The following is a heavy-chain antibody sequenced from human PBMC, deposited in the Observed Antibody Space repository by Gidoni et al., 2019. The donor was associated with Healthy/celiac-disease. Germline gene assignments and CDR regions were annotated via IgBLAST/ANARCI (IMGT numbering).Heavy chain of an antibody. CDR3: ARGLTVFHRFDY. V-gene: IGHV4-34*01. CDR2: INHSGST. Sequence: QVQLQQWGAGLLKPSETLSLTCAVYGGSFSGYYWSWIRQPPVKGLEWIGEINHSGSTNYNPSLKSRVTISVDTSKNQFSLKLGSVTAADTAVYYCARGLTVFHRFDYWGQGTLVTVSS. D-gene: IGHD2-21*01. J-gene: IGHJ4*02. CDR1: GGSFSGYY.